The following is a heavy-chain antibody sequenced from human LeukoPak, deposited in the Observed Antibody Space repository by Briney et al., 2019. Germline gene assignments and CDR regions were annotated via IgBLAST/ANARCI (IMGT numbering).Heavy chain of an antibody. V-gene: IGHV4-38-2*02. D-gene: IGHD2-2*01. Sequence: SETLSLTCSVSGYSITSGYYWGWIRQPPGKGLEWIGSLHNNGNTYYNPSLSSRVTISRDTSKNQCSLKMSAVTAADTAVHYYARRYCSTTACWSDACDIXXXSXMLTVSS. CDR3: ARRYCSTTACWSDACDI. CDR1: GYSITSGYY. J-gene: IGHJ3*02. CDR2: LHNNGNT.